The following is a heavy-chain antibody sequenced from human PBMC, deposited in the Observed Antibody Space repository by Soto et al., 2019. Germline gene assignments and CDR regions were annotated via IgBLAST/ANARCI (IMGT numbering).Heavy chain of an antibody. D-gene: IGHD6-13*01. CDR2: IYYSGST. CDR1: GGSISSGGYY. Sequence: TLSLTCTVSGGSISSGGYYWSWIRQHPGKGLEWIGYIYYSGSTYYNPSLKSRVTISVDTSKNQFSLKLSSVTAADTAVYYCARSGPAAGRSDWFDPWGQGTLVTVSS. CDR3: ARSGPAAGRSDWFDP. J-gene: IGHJ5*02. V-gene: IGHV4-31*03.